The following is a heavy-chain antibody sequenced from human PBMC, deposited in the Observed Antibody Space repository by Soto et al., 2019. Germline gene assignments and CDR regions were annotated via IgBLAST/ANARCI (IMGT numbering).Heavy chain of an antibody. Sequence: GGSLRLSCVGSGFTFSSYGMHWVRQAAGKGLEWVAVTAYDESEKYYADSVKGRFTISRDNTKRSLYLQMMSLTAEDTAIYYCVRGGGGGLFDPCGQGTMVTVSS. V-gene: IGHV3-30*03. CDR3: VRGGGGGLFDP. CDR2: TAYDESEK. D-gene: IGHD2-15*01. CDR1: GFTFSSYG. J-gene: IGHJ5*02.